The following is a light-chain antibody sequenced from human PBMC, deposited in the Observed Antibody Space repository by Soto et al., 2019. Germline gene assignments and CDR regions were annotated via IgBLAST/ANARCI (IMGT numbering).Light chain of an antibody. CDR3: SSYSSTTTL. V-gene: IGLV2-14*01. Sequence: QSALTQPASVSGSPGQSITISCSGISPDFGVSWYQHFPGKAPKLIIFEVSTRPSGVSTRFSGSKSGNMAFLTISGLQTEDEGLYHCSSYSSTTTLFGGGTKVT. CDR2: EVS. J-gene: IGLJ2*01. CDR1: SPDFG.